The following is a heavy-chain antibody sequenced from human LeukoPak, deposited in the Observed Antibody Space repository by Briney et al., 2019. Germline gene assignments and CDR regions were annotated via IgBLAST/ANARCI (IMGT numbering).Heavy chain of an antibody. CDR2: ISASGNT. Sequence: PSETLSLTCTVSGDSISSSYWNWIRQTPGKGLEWIGYISASGNTNYNPSLKSRIIISVDTSKNQFSLKLSYVTAADTAVYYCARLIPGTTGLRKNYFDYWGQGTLVTVSS. V-gene: IGHV4-4*09. D-gene: IGHD1-20*01. CDR3: ARLIPGTTGLRKNYFDY. J-gene: IGHJ4*02. CDR1: GDSISSSY.